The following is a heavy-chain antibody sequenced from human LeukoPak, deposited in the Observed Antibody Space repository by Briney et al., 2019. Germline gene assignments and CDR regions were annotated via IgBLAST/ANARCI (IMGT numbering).Heavy chain of an antibody. CDR3: ARGNDYGDYGWFDP. CDR1: GGSFSGYY. CDR2: INHSGST. J-gene: IGHJ5*02. Sequence: SETLSLTCAVYGGSFSGYYWSWIRQPPGKGLEWTGEINHSGSTNYNPSLKSRVTISVDTSKNQFSLKLSSVTAADTAVYYCARGNDYGDYGWFDPWGQGTLVTVSS. D-gene: IGHD4-17*01. V-gene: IGHV4-34*01.